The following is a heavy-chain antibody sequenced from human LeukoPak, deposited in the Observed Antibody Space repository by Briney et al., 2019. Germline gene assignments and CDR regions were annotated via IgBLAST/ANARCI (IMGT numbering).Heavy chain of an antibody. CDR1: GFTFSSYE. CDR2: ISSSGSTI. D-gene: IGHD1-20*01. Sequence: GGSLRLSCAASGFTFSSYEMNWVRQAPGKGLEWVSYISSSGSTIYYADSVKGRSTISRDNAKNSLYLQMNSLRAEDTAVYYCARGITGSNNWFDPWGQGTLVTVSS. CDR3: ARGITGSNNWFDP. J-gene: IGHJ5*02. V-gene: IGHV3-48*03.